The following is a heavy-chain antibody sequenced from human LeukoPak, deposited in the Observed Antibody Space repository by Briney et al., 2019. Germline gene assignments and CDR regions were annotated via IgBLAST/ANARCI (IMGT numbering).Heavy chain of an antibody. Sequence: GGSLRLSCAASGFTFSSYGMHWVRQAPGKGLEWVAVISYDGSNKYYADSVKGRFTISRDNSKNTLYLQMNSLRAEDTAVYYCAKVEVYSSGWYRGFYGMDVWGQGTTVTVSS. CDR2: ISYDGSNK. CDR1: GFTFSSYG. V-gene: IGHV3-30*18. D-gene: IGHD6-19*01. J-gene: IGHJ6*02. CDR3: AKVEVYSSGWYRGFYGMDV.